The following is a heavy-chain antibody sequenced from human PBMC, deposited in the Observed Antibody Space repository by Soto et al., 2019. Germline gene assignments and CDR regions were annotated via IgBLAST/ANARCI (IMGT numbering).Heavy chain of an antibody. CDR2: ISGSGGST. CDR1: GFTFSSYA. J-gene: IGHJ6*03. CDR3: AKDQPTYYYGSWSYRSYYYYMDV. Sequence: EVQLLESGGGLVQPGGSLRLSCAASGFTFSSYAMSWVRQAPGKGLEWVSAISGSGGSTYYADSVKGRFTISRDNSKNTLYLQMNSLRAEDTAVYYCAKDQPTYYYGSWSYRSYYYYMDVWGKGTTVTVSS. V-gene: IGHV3-23*01. D-gene: IGHD3-10*01.